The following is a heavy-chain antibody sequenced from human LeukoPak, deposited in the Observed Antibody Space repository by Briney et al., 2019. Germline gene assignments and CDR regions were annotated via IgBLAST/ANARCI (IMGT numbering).Heavy chain of an antibody. CDR1: GGSFRGYY. CDR3: ASQLYYYGSGRIFDP. D-gene: IGHD3-10*01. J-gene: IGHJ5*02. V-gene: IGHV4-34*01. CDR2: INHSGST. Sequence: SETLSLTCAVYGGSFRGYYWSWIRQPPGKGLEWIGEINHSGSTNYNPSPKSRVTISVDTSKNQFSLKLSSVTAADTAVYYCASQLYYYGSGRIFDPWGQGTLVTVSS.